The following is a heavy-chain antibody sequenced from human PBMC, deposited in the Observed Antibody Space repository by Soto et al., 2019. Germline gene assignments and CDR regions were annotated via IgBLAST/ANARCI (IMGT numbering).Heavy chain of an antibody. V-gene: IGHV4-39*01. CDR1: GGSISSSSYY. CDR3: ARQARGGHYYYYYYMDV. Sequence: SETLSLTCTVSGGSISSSSYYWGWIRQPPGKGLEWIGSIYYSGSTYYNPSLKSRVTISVDTSKNQFSLKLSSVTAADTAVYYCARQARGGHYYYYYYMDVWGKGTTVTVSS. D-gene: IGHD2-15*01. CDR2: IYYSGST. J-gene: IGHJ6*03.